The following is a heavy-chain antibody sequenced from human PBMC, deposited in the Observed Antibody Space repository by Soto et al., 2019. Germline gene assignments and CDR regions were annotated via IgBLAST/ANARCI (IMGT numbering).Heavy chain of an antibody. V-gene: IGHV4-59*01. D-gene: IGHD4-4*01. CDR1: GGSITSYF. CDR2: IYYTGTT. CDR3: ARDPALAYTNSGYFDP. Sequence: PSETLSLTCTVSGGSITSYFWTWIRQTPGKGLEWIGYIYYTGTTNYNPSLKSRVAISIDTSKNQFSLKLSSVTAADTAIYYCARDPALAYTNSGYFDPWGQGTLVTVSS. J-gene: IGHJ5*02.